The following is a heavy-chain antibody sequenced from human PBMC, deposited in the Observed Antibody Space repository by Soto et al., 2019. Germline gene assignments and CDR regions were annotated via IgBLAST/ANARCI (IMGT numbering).Heavy chain of an antibody. CDR1: GFTFSSYA. D-gene: IGHD2-15*01. J-gene: IGHJ4*02. Sequence: EVQLLESGVGLVQPGGSLRLSCAASGFTFSSYAMTWVRQAPGKGLDWVAAISDSGGSTYYADSVKGRFTISRDNSKNTVYLQMSSLRAEDTAVYYCTLYCSGVTCSGHWGQGTLVTVSS. CDR2: ISDSGGST. V-gene: IGHV3-23*01. CDR3: TLYCSGVTCSGH.